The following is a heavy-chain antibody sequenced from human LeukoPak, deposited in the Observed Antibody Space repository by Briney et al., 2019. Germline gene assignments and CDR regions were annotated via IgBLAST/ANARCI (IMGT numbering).Heavy chain of an antibody. Sequence: GGSLRLSCAASRFTFSSYWMHWVRQAPGKGLMWVSRIDSDGSDTSYADSVKGRFTISRDNAKNTLYLQMNSLRVEDTAVYYCARVDVWGSFRSHYWGQGTLVTVSS. CDR1: RFTFSSYW. D-gene: IGHD3-16*02. CDR3: ARVDVWGSFRSHY. J-gene: IGHJ4*02. V-gene: IGHV3-74*01. CDR2: IDSDGSDT.